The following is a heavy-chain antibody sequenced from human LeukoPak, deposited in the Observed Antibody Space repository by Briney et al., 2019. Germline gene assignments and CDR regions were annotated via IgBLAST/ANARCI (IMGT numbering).Heavy chain of an antibody. CDR3: ARHPSYSSDWTDL. D-gene: IGHD6-19*01. J-gene: IGHJ2*01. CDR1: GGSISSYY. CDR2: IYYSGST. Sequence: PSETLSLTCTVSGGSISSYYWSWIRQPPGKGLEWIGYIYYSGSTNYNPSLRSRVTISVDTSKNQFSLKLSSVTAADTAVYYCARHPSYSSDWTDLWGRGTLVTVSS. V-gene: IGHV4-59*08.